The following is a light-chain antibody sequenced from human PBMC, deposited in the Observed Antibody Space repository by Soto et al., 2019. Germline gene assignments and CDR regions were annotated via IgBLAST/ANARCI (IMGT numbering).Light chain of an antibody. V-gene: IGKV3-20*01. Sequence: EIVLTQSPGTLSLSPGERATLSCRASRSVSSSYLAWYQQKPGQAPRLLIYGASSRATGIPDRFSGSGSGTDFTLTISRLAPEDFSVYYCQQYGSSFTFGPGTKVDIK. CDR2: GAS. CDR3: QQYGSSFT. J-gene: IGKJ3*01. CDR1: RSVSSSY.